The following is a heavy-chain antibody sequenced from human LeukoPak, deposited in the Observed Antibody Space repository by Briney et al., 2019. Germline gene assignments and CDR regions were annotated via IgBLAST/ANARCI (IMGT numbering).Heavy chain of an antibody. J-gene: IGHJ4*02. CDR2: IQNHGGNE. V-gene: IGHV3-30*02. Sequence: SGGSLRLSCAASGFTFNTYGMHWVRQAPGKGLEWVAFIQNHGGNEYYADSVKGRFTIYRDNSKNTQYLQMNSLRGDDTGVYYCTTSEYWGQGTLVTVSS. CDR3: TTSEY. CDR1: GFTFNTYG.